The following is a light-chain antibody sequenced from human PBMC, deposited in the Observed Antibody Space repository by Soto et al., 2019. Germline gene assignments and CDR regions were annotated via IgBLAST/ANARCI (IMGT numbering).Light chain of an antibody. CDR1: SGSVSTSYY. CDR3: VLYMGTGISV. V-gene: IGLV8-61*01. CDR2: STN. Sequence: QVVVTQEPSFSVSPGRTVTLTCGLSSGSVSTSYYPSWYQLTPGQAPRTLIYSTNTRSSGVPNRFSGSILENKAALTITGAQADDESDYYCVLYMGTGISVFGGGTKVTVL. J-gene: IGLJ3*02.